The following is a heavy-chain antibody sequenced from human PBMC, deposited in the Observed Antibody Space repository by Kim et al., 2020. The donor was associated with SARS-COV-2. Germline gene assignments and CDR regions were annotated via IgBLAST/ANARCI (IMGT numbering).Heavy chain of an antibody. CDR1: GFTFSSYA. J-gene: IGHJ5*02. CDR2: ISGSGGST. CDR3: ALGKGYCSSTSCLPNWFDP. V-gene: IGHV3-23*01. D-gene: IGHD2-2*01. Sequence: GGSLRLSCAASGFTFSSYAMSWVRQAPGKGLEWVSAISGSGGSTYYADSVKGRFTISRDNSKNTLYLQMNSLRAEDTAVYYCALGKGYCSSTSCLPNWFDPWGQGTLVTVSS.